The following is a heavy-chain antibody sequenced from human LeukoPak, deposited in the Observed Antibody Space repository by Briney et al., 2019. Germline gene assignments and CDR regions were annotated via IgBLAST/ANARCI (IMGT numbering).Heavy chain of an antibody. CDR3: AREVLAVKGFDP. CDR2: ICNGGYTS. Sequence: GGSLRLSCVASGFTFSSYEMNWVRPAPGMGLEWVSYICNGGYTSYYASSVKGRFTISRDDAKNTLYMQMDSLRVEDTALYYCAREVLAVKGFDPWGQGTLVTVSS. CDR1: GFTFSSYE. V-gene: IGHV3-48*03. J-gene: IGHJ5*02. D-gene: IGHD6-19*01.